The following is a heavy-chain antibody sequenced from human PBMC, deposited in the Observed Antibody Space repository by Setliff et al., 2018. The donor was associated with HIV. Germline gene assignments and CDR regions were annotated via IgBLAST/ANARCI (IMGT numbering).Heavy chain of an antibody. CDR3: AREYDVLTGYYISAFDI. Sequence: GASVKVSCKASGYTFTGYFIHWVRQAPGQGLEWMGRINPNTGDTNYAQKFQDRVTMTRDTSINTAYMELSRLRSDDTAVYSCAREYDVLTGYYISAFDIWRQGTMVTVSS. CDR1: GYTFTGYF. J-gene: IGHJ3*02. V-gene: IGHV1-2*06. D-gene: IGHD3-9*01. CDR2: INPNTGDT.